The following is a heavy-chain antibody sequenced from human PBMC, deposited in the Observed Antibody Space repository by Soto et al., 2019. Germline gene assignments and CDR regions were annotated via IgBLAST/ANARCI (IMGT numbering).Heavy chain of an antibody. Sequence: PGGSLRLSCAASGFTFSSYGMHWVRQAPGKGLEWVAVISYDGSNKYYADSVKGRFTISRDNSKNTLYLQMNSLRAEDTAVYYCARDPSSSSWYPVYYYYYGMDVWGQGTTVTVSS. CDR3: ARDPSSSSWYPVYYYYYGMDV. J-gene: IGHJ6*02. CDR2: ISYDGSNK. D-gene: IGHD6-13*01. V-gene: IGHV3-30*03. CDR1: GFTFSSYG.